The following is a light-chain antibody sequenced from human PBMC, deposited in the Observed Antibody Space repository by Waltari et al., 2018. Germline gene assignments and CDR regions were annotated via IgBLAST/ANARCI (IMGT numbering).Light chain of an antibody. CDR3: QQYNNWPRT. CDR1: QSVSSN. CDR2: DAS. J-gene: IGKJ1*01. Sequence: EIVMTQSPATLSVSPGERATPSCSASQSVSSNLAWYQQKPGQAPRLLIYDASTRATGIPARCSGSGSGAEFTLSISSLQSEDFALYYCQQYNNWPRTFGQGTKVEIK. V-gene: IGKV3-15*01.